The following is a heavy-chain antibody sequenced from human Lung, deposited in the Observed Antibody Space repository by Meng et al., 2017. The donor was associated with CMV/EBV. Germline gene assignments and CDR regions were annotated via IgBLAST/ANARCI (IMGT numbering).Heavy chain of an antibody. V-gene: IGHV4-38-2*02. Sequence: SXTQSLTCTVSGYSISSGYDWGWVRQPPGKGLEWIGSIYHSGSTYYNPSLKSRVTISVDTSKNQFSLKLSSVTAADTAVYYCAKARFDYWGQGSLVTVSS. CDR2: IYHSGST. CDR3: AKARFDY. CDR1: GYSISSGYD. J-gene: IGHJ4*02.